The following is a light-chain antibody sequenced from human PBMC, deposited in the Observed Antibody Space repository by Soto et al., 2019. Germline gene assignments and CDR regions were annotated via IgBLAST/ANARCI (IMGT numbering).Light chain of an antibody. CDR2: GAS. J-gene: IGKJ4*01. CDR1: QTVNSN. V-gene: IGKV3-15*01. CDR3: QQYNNWPLT. Sequence: IVMTQSPATLSVSPGETATLSCRASQTVNSNLAWYQQKPGQAPRLLIYGASTRATGIPARFSGSGSGTEFTVPISSLQSEDFAVYYCQQYNNWPLTFGGGTKVEIK.